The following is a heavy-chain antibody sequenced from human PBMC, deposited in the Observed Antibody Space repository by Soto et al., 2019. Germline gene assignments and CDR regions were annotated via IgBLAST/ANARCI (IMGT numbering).Heavy chain of an antibody. J-gene: IGHJ4*02. Sequence: PGGSLRLSCAASGFTFSTYSMNWVRQAPGKGLEWVSYISSSSSTIFYTDSVKGRFTVSRDNAKNSLYLQMNSPRAEDTAVYYCAKRAYGSDFDYWGRGTLVTVSS. CDR3: AKRAYGSDFDY. CDR1: GFTFSTYS. V-gene: IGHV3-48*01. D-gene: IGHD3-10*01. CDR2: ISSSSSTI.